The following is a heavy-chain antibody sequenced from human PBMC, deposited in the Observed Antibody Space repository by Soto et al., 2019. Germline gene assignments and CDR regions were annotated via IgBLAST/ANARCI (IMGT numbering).Heavy chain of an antibody. CDR1: GFTFSSYG. J-gene: IGHJ4*02. V-gene: IGHV3-30*18. CDR2: ISYDGSNK. CDR3: AKELRYFDWLLNQNGNYYFDY. Sequence: GGSLRLSCAASGFTFSSYGMHWVRQAPGKGLEWVAVISYDGSNKYYADSVKGRFTISRDNSKNTLYLQMNSLRAEDTAVYYCAKELRYFDWLLNQNGNYYFDYWGQGTLVTVSS. D-gene: IGHD3-9*01.